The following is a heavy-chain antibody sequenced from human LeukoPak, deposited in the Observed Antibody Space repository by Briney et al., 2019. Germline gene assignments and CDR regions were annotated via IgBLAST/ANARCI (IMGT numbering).Heavy chain of an antibody. J-gene: IGHJ4*02. D-gene: IGHD5-18*01. Sequence: ETLSLTCTVSGGSISSSSYYWGWVRQAPGKGLVWVSRINSDGSSTGYADSVKGRFTISRDNAKNTLYLQMNSLRAEDTAVYYCARGYPYFDYWGQGTLVTVSS. CDR2: INSDGSST. CDR3: ARGYPYFDY. V-gene: IGHV3-74*01. CDR1: GGSISSSSYY.